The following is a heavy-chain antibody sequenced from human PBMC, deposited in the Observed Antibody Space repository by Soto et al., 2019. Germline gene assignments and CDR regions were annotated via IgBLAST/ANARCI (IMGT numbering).Heavy chain of an antibody. CDR2: IWYDGSNK. D-gene: IGHD3-3*02. V-gene: IGHV3-33*01. CDR1: GFTFSSYG. J-gene: IGHJ6*02. CDR3: ARDSISSVYYYGMDV. Sequence: QVQLVESGGGVVQPGRSLRLSCAASGFTFSSYGMHWVRQAPGKGLEWVAVIWYDGSNKYYADSVKGRFTISRDNSKNTLYLQMNSLRAEDTAVYYCARDSISSVYYYGMDVWGQGTTVTVSS.